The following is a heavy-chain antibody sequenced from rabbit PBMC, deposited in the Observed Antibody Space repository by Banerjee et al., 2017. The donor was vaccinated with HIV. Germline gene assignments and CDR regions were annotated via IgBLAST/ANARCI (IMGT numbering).Heavy chain of an antibody. V-gene: IGHV1S40*01. CDR1: GFSFSVDA. CDR3: ARDAGYAGSNL. J-gene: IGHJ4*01. D-gene: IGHD4-2*01. CDR2: VDAGSSGST. Sequence: QSLEESGGDLVKPGASLTLTCTASGFSFSVDAMCWVRQAPGKGLEWIAYVDAGSSGSTYYANWAKGRFTISKTSSTTVTLQMTSLTAADTATYFCARDAGYAGSNLWGPGTLVTVS.